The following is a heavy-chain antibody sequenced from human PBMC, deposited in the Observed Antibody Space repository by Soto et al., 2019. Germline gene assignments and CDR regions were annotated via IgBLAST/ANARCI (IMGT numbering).Heavy chain of an antibody. CDR1: GGSISSGGYY. D-gene: IGHD5-12*01. CDR3: ARDWRVVDIVATTHYSYGMDV. V-gene: IGHV4-31*03. J-gene: IGHJ6*02. Sequence: QVQLQESGPGLVKPSQTLSLTCTVSGGSISSGGYYWSWIRQHPGKGLEWIGYIYYSGSTYYNPSLKSRVTISVDTSKNQFSLKLSSVTAADTAVYYCARDWRVVDIVATTHYSYGMDVWGQGTTVSVSS. CDR2: IYYSGST.